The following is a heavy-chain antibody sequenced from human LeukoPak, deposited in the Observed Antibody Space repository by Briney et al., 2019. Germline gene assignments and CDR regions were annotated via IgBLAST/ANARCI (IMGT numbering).Heavy chain of an antibody. CDR3: AKGVRSGTYYNCFDL. Sequence: GGSLRLSCVASGFTLDYALHWVRQAPGKGLEWISLISGDGDNTYYADSVKGRFTISRDNSKNSLYLQMSSLRAEDTALYYCAKGVRSGTYYNCFDLWGQGTLVTVSS. D-gene: IGHD1-26*01. J-gene: IGHJ5*02. CDR2: ISGDGDNT. V-gene: IGHV3-43*02. CDR1: GFTLDYA.